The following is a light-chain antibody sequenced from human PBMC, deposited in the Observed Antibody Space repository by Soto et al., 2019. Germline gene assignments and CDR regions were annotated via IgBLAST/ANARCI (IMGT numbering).Light chain of an antibody. V-gene: IGKV1-39*01. J-gene: IGKJ4*01. Sequence: DIQMTQSPSSLSASVGESVTITCRASQSINIYLSWYQQKPGKAPKLLINVASTLQGGVPSRFSGSGSGTEFTLAISSLQPEDSATYYCQQSFSTPQTFGGGTRVEI. CDR1: QSINIY. CDR2: VAS. CDR3: QQSFSTPQT.